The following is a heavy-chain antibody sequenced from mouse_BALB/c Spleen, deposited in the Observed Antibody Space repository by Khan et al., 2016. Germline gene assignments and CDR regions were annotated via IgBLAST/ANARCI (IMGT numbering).Heavy chain of an antibody. J-gene: IGHJ3*01. CDR3: SRPRFAY. Sequence: QVQLQQSGAELAKPGASVKMSCKASGYTFTGYWMHWVKQRPGQGLEWIGYITPSTGYTEYNEKFKDKATLTADKSSSTAYMQLSSLTSEDSAVYYCSRPRFAYWGQGTLVTVSA. V-gene: IGHV1-7*01. CDR1: GYTFTGYW. CDR2: ITPSTGYT.